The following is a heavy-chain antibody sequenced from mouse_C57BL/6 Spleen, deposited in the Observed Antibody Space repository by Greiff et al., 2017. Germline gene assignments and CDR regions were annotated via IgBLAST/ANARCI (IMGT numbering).Heavy chain of an antibody. CDR2: IDPSDSST. CDR3: ARCIYYSNYYAMDY. J-gene: IGHJ4*01. CDR1: GYTFTSYW. V-gene: IGHV1-69*01. D-gene: IGHD2-5*01. Sequence: QVQLQQPGAELVMPGASVKLSCKASGYTFTSYWMHWVKQRPGPGLEWIGEIDPSDSSTNYNQKFKGKSTLTVDKSSSTAYMQLSSLTSDDSAVYYCARCIYYSNYYAMDYWGQGTSVTVSS.